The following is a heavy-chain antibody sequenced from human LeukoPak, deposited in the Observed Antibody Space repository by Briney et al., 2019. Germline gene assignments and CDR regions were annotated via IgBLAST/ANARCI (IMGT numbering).Heavy chain of an antibody. CDR2: LSGSGGNT. V-gene: IGHV3-23*01. Sequence: GGSLRLSCAASGFTFSSYAMSWVRQAPGKGLEWVSGLSGSGGNTYYADSVKGRFTISRDNSKNTLYLQMNSLRAEDTAVYYCAKGSTGFRFDPWGQGTLVTVSS. J-gene: IGHJ5*02. CDR1: GFTFSSYA. CDR3: AKGSTGFRFDP. D-gene: IGHD1-14*01.